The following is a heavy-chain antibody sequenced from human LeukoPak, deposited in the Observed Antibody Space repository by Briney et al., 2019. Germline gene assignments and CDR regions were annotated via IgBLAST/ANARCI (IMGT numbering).Heavy chain of an antibody. CDR2: ISSSTTYI. D-gene: IGHD5-18*01. Sequence: GGSLRLSCAASGFTFSTFAMIWVRQAPGKGLEWVSSISSSTTYIYYADSLKGRFTVSRDNAKNSLYLQMNSLRAEDTGVYYCAIVRGVYSYGHPYYFDYWGQGTLVTVSS. CDR1: GFTFSTFA. J-gene: IGHJ4*02. V-gene: IGHV3-21*01. CDR3: AIVRGVYSYGHPYYFDY.